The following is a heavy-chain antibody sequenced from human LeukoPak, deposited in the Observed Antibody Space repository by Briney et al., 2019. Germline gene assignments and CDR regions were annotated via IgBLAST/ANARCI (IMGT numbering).Heavy chain of an antibody. CDR2: IYYSGST. CDR3: ARAGYDFWSGYEFDY. CDR1: GGSISSYY. V-gene: IGHV4-59*01. Sequence: SETLSLTCTVSGGSISSYYWSWLRQPPGKGLEWIGYIYYSGSTNYNPSLKSRVTISVDTSKNQFSLKLSSVTAADTAVYYCARAGYDFWSGYEFDYWGQGTLVTVSS. J-gene: IGHJ4*02. D-gene: IGHD3-3*01.